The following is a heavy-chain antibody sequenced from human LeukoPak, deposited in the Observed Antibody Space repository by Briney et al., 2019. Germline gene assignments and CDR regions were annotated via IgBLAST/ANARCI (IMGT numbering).Heavy chain of an antibody. D-gene: IGHD2-8*01. CDR2: TYYRPRT. CDR3: PRELGVYGMDV. J-gene: IGHJ6*02. Sequence: SETLSLTCTVSGGSISSYYWSWIRQPPRKGLDCIGYTYYRPRTNYNPSLKSRLTISVHTPKTQLPLKLSSVTAPATAVYYCPRELGVYGMDVWGQGTTVTVSS. V-gene: IGHV4-59*01. CDR1: GGSISSYY.